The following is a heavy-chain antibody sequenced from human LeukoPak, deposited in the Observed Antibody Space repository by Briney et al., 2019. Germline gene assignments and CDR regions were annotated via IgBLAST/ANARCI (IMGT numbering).Heavy chain of an antibody. CDR1: GGSISGYY. J-gene: IGHJ4*02. CDR3: ARDRGPAY. Sequence: SETLSLTRTLAGGSISGYYWSWIRQPPGKGLEWIGYVYYSGSTNYNPSLNSRVTMSVDTSKNQFYLKVTSVTAADTAVYYCARDRGPAYWGQGTLVTVA. CDR2: VYYSGST. V-gene: IGHV4-59*01. D-gene: IGHD2-15*01.